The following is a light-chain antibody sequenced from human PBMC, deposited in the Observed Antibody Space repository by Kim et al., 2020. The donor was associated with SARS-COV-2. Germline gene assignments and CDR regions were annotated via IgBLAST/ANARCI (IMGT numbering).Light chain of an antibody. CDR3: QQYDTSPRT. V-gene: IGKV3-20*01. J-gene: IGKJ1*01. Sequence: SPGERATLSCRASQSVSSTSLAWYQHKPGQAPRLLIYGASSRATGIPDRFSGSGSGTDFTLTIRRLVPEDFAVYYCQQYDTSPRTFGQGTKVDIK. CDR1: QSVSSTS. CDR2: GAS.